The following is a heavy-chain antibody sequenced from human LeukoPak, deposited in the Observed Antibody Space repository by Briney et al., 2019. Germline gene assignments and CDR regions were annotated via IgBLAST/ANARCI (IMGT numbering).Heavy chain of an antibody. V-gene: IGHV1-2*06. D-gene: IGHD5-24*01. CDR2: IDPKSGGT. Sequence: ASVKVSCKASGYTFTGYYVHWVRQAPGQGLEWMGRIDPKSGGTNYAQKFQGRVTMTRDTSINTAYMELSRLRSDDTAVYYCAKGRDGYNPDYWGQGTLVTVSS. CDR3: AKGRDGYNPDY. J-gene: IGHJ4*02. CDR1: GYTFTGYY.